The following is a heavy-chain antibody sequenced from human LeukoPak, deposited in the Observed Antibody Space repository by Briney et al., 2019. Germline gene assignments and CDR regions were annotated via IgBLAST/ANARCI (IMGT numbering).Heavy chain of an antibody. D-gene: IGHD1-26*01. Sequence: SGPTLVNPTQTLTLTCTFSGFSLSTSGVGVGVGWIRQPPGKALEWLALIYWIDDERYSPSLKSRLTITKDTSKNQVVLTMTNMDPVDTATYYCARRIRSGTYFDYWGQGTLVTVSS. CDR1: GFSLSTSGVGVG. CDR2: IYWIDDE. J-gene: IGHJ4*02. V-gene: IGHV2-5*01. CDR3: ARRIRSGTYFDY.